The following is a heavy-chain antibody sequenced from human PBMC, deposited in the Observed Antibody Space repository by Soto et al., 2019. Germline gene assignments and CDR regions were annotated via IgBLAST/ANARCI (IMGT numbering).Heavy chain of an antibody. CDR2: IKPDGSER. CDR3: ATDLNWEQS. Sequence: EVQLVESGGGLVQPGGSLRLSCAASGFTFGTYWMTWVRQAPGKGLECVGNIKPDGSERYYVDSVKGRFTISRDNAKNSLYLHMNSLRAEDTAVYYCATDLNWEQSRGQGTLVTVSS. J-gene: IGHJ4*02. CDR1: GFTFGTYW. D-gene: IGHD7-27*01. V-gene: IGHV3-7*04.